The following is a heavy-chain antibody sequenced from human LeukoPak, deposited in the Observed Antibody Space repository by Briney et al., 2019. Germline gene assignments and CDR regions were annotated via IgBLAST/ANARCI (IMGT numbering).Heavy chain of an antibody. J-gene: IGHJ5*02. CDR3: ARRVRDTFFGNSLDP. CDR1: GYTFTSYG. V-gene: IGHV7-4-1*02. Sequence: ASVKVSCKASGYTFTSYGISWVRQAPGQGLEWMGWINTNTGNPTYAQGFTGRFVFSLDTSVSTAYLQISSLKAEDTAVYYCARRVRDTFFGNSLDPWGQGTLVTVSS. CDR2: INTNTGNP. D-gene: IGHD3-3*01.